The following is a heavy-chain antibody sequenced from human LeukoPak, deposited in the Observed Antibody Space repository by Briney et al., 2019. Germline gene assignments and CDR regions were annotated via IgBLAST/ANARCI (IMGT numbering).Heavy chain of an antibody. J-gene: IGHJ3*02. Sequence: SETLSLTCTVSGGSISSSSYYWGWIRQPPGKGLEWIGGIYYSGSTYYNPSLKSRVTISVDTSKNQFSLKLSSVTAADTAVYYCARQALFSGVVPDAFDIWGQGTVVTVSS. CDR3: ARQALFSGVVPDAFDI. CDR1: GGSISSSSYY. D-gene: IGHD3-10*02. CDR2: IYYSGST. V-gene: IGHV4-39*01.